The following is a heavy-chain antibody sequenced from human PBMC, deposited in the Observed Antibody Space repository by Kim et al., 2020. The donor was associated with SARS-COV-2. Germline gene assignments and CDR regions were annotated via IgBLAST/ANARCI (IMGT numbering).Heavy chain of an antibody. J-gene: IGHJ3*02. CDR2: IVVGSGNT. Sequence: SVKVSCKASGFTFTSSAVQWVRQARGQRLEWIGWIVVGSGNTNYAQKFQERVTITRDMSTSTAYMELSSLRSEDTAVYYCAASRIAVAGSGAFDIWGQGTMVTVSS. CDR3: AASRIAVAGSGAFDI. D-gene: IGHD6-19*01. V-gene: IGHV1-58*01. CDR1: GFTFTSSA.